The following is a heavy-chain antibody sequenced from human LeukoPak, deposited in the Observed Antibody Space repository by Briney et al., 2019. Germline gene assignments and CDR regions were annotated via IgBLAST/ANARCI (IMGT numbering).Heavy chain of an antibody. CDR2: IYYSGST. Sequence: SETLSLTCTVSGGSISSYYWSWIRQPPGKGLQWIGYIYYSGSTNYNPSLMSRATISEDTSKNQVSLKLSSVTAADTAIYYGARGPAWYFNHWGQGTLVTVSS. CDR3: ARGPAWYFNH. J-gene: IGHJ4*02. CDR1: GGSISSYY. V-gene: IGHV4-59*01.